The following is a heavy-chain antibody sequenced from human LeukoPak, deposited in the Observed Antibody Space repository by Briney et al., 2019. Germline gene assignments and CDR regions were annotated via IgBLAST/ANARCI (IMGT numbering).Heavy chain of an antibody. V-gene: IGHV1-69*01. D-gene: IGHD6-13*01. CDR1: GGIHSNYV. CDR3: ARVVSIAAAGKGYLDY. Sequence: ASVKDSCKATGGIHSNYVISSVRQPAAQDIEWMGGNIPGFATANYAQKFQDRVTMTADESTSTDYMELSSLRSEDTAVYYCARVVSIAAAGKGYLDYWGQGTLVTVSS. CDR2: NIPGFATA. J-gene: IGHJ4*02.